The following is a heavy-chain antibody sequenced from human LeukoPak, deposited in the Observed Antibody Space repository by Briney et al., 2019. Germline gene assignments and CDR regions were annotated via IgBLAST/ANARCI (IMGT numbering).Heavy chain of an antibody. Sequence: PSETLSLTCTVSGASLISGGFYWSWIRQHPGKVLEWIGYIYHTGKTYYNPSLKSRVTMSMDTSKRQFSLNLTSVTAADTAVYYCARDVTSNDNCFDPWGQGALVTVSS. V-gene: IGHV4-31*03. CDR3: ARDVTSNDNCFDP. CDR2: IYHTGKT. CDR1: GASLISGGFY. J-gene: IGHJ5*02. D-gene: IGHD4/OR15-4a*01.